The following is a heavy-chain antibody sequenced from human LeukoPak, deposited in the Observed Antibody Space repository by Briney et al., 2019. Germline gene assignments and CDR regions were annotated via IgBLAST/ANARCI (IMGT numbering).Heavy chain of an antibody. CDR2: ISYDGNNK. J-gene: IGHJ3*02. V-gene: IGHV3-30-3*02. CDR1: GFTFSTYA. D-gene: IGHD1-26*01. CDR3: AKNQQGLVGGRRRLEDAFDI. Sequence: QAGGSLRLSCAASGFTFSTYAIHWVRQAPGKGLEWVAVISYDGNNKHYADSVEGRFTISRDNSKNTLYLQMNSLRAEDTAVYYCAKNQQGLVGGRRRLEDAFDIWGQGTMVTVSS.